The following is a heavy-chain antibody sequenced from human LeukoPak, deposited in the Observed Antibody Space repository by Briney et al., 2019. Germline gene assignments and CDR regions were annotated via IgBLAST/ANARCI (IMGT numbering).Heavy chain of an antibody. V-gene: IGHV1-69*05. J-gene: IGHJ5*02. CDR3: AIPRDSSSPNWFDP. Sequence: SVKVSCKASGGTFSSYAISWVRQAPGQGLEWMGGIIPIFGTANYAQKFQGRVTITTDGSTSTAYMELSSLRSEDTAVYYCAIPRDSSSPNWFDPWGQGTLVTVSS. CDR1: GGTFSSYA. D-gene: IGHD6-13*01. CDR2: IIPIFGTA.